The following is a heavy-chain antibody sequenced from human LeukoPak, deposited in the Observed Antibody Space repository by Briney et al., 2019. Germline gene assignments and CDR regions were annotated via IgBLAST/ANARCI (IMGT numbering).Heavy chain of an antibody. Sequence: ASVKVSCKASGYTFISYDIVWLRQATGQGLEWMGYMNPKSGNTDYVQNFQGRVTMSRDTSITTAYMELSGLRSEDTAVYYCARKIASTRLGVRYYYMDVWGEGTTVTISS. CDR2: MNPKSGNT. CDR1: GYTFISYD. J-gene: IGHJ6*03. CDR3: ARKIASTRLGVRYYYMDV. D-gene: IGHD2-2*01. V-gene: IGHV1-8*01.